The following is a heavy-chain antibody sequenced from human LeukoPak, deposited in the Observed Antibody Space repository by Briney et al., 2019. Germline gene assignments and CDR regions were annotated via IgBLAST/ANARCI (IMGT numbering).Heavy chain of an antibody. Sequence: SETLSLTCAVYGGSFSGYYWSWIRQPPGKGLERIGEINHSGSTNYNPSLKSRVTISVDTSKNQFSLKLSSVTAADTAVYYCARAYRWELLPYAFDIWGQGTMVTVSS. D-gene: IGHD1-26*01. CDR1: GGSFSGYY. CDR2: INHSGST. CDR3: ARAYRWELLPYAFDI. J-gene: IGHJ3*02. V-gene: IGHV4-34*01.